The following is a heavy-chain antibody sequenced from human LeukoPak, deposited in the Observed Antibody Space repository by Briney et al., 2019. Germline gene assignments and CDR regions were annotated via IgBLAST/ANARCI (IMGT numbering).Heavy chain of an antibody. J-gene: IGHJ4*02. CDR3: ARGGSGWFSIDY. CDR1: GGSISNYY. D-gene: IGHD6-19*01. Sequence: SETLSLTCTVSGGSISNYYWSWIRQAAGKGLEWIGRIYSSGSTSYTPSLKSRVTMSVDTSKNQFSLNLNSLTAADTAVYYCARGGSGWFSIDYWGQGILVTVFS. CDR2: IYSSGST. V-gene: IGHV4-4*07.